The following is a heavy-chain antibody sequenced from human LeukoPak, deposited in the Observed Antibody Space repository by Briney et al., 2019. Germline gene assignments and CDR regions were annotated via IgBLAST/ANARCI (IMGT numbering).Heavy chain of an antibody. J-gene: IGHJ6*03. CDR1: GYSISSGYY. CDR3: ARGRQEVSMIVVVMTAVSYYLDV. Sequence: ASETLSLTCTVSGYSISSGYYWGWIRQPPGKGLEWIGEINPSGRISYNPSLKSRLTISVDASKNQFSLNLRSLTAADTAVYYCARGRQEVSMIVVVMTAVSYYLDVWGKGTTVTVS. CDR2: INPSGRI. D-gene: IGHD3-22*01. V-gene: IGHV4-38-2*02.